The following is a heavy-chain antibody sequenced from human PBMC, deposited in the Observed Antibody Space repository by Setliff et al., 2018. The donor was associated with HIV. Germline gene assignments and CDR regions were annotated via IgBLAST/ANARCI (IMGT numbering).Heavy chain of an antibody. CDR1: GVSISSSRFY. Sequence: SETLSLTCSVSGVSISSSRFYWAWVRQSPGKGLEWIGSVFSTGSLYYNPSLRGRITISIDASENHFTLRLTSVTAEDTALYFCARSFGNSWSGDRPHNYFDPWGQGTLGTSP. D-gene: IGHD4-4*01. CDR3: ARSFGNSWSGDRPHNYFDP. V-gene: IGHV4-39*02. CDR2: VFSTGSL. J-gene: IGHJ5*02.